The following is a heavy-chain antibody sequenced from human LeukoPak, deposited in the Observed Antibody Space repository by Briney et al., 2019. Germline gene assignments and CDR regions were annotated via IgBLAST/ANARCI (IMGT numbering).Heavy chain of an antibody. V-gene: IGHV4-4*07. CDR1: GGSIRSDY. D-gene: IGHD1-1*01. J-gene: IGHJ6*02. CDR2: IYISGST. Sequence: SETLSLTCTVSGGSIRSDYWSWIRQPAGKGLEWVGRIYISGSTNYNPSLKGRVTMSVDTSKNQFSLKLSSVTAADTAVYYCARGSNWNYYYGMDVWGQGTTVTVSS. CDR3: ARGSNWNYYYGMDV.